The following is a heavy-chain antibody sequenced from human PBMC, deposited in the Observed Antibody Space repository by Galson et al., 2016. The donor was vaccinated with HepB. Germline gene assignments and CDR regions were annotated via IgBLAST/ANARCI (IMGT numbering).Heavy chain of an antibody. CDR1: GFTFSRYA. CDR2: NNNGGNP. Sequence: SLRLSCAASGFTFSRYAMSWVRHGPGKGLEWVASNNNGGNPYYADSVRGRFTIFRDNSRNTLTLEMNSLTAEDTALYYFAKDHPSSGWPTFEYWGQGILVTVSS. CDR3: AKDHPSSGWPTFEY. V-gene: IGHV3-23*01. D-gene: IGHD6-19*01. J-gene: IGHJ4*02.